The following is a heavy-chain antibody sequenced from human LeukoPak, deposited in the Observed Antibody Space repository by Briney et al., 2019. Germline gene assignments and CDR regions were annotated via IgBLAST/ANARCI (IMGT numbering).Heavy chain of an antibody. CDR1: GFTFSSYA. CDR3: ASSRGSSWDPIDY. CDR2: ISGSGGST. D-gene: IGHD6-13*01. J-gene: IGHJ4*02. Sequence: GGSLRLSCAASGFTFSSYAMSWVRQAAGKGLEWVSGISGSGGSTYYADSVKGRFTISRDNSKSTLYLQMSSLRAEDTAVYYCASSRGSSWDPIDYWGQGTLVTVSS. V-gene: IGHV3-23*01.